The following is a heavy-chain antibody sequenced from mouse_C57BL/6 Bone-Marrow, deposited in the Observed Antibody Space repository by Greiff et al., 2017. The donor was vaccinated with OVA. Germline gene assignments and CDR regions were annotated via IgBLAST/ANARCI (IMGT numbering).Heavy chain of an antibody. CDR2: IYPGDGDT. V-gene: IGHV1-82*01. Sequence: QVQLQQSGPELVKPGASVKISCKASGYAFSSSWMNWVKQRPGKGLEWIGRIYPGDGDTNYNGKFKGKATLTADKSSSTAYMQLSSLTSEDSAVYFCARTGNDYDVDYWGQGTTLTVSS. CDR3: ARTGNDYDVDY. CDR1: GYAFSSSW. J-gene: IGHJ2*01. D-gene: IGHD2-4*01.